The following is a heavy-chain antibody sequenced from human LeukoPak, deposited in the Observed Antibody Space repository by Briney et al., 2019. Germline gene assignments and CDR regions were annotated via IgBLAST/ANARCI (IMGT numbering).Heavy chain of an antibody. J-gene: IGHJ3*02. CDR1: GGSISSSSYY. D-gene: IGHD5-18*01. V-gene: IGHV4-39*07. CDR2: IYYSGST. Sequence: TPSETLSLTCTVSGGSISSSSYYWGWIRQPPGKGLEWIGSIYYSGSTYYNPSLKSRVTISVDTSKNQFSLKLSSVTAADTAVYYCARKGQLSAFDIWGQGTMVTVSS. CDR3: ARKGQLSAFDI.